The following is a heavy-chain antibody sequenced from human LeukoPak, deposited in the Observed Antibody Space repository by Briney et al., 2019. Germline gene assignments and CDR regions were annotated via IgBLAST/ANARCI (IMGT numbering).Heavy chain of an antibody. V-gene: IGHV1-69*04. CDR1: GGTFSSYA. D-gene: IGHD3-9*01. CDR3: ARGDILTGHTFDY. Sequence: ASVKVSCKASGGTFSSYAISWVRQAPGQGLEWMGRIIPILGIANYAQKFQGRVTITADKSTSTAYMELSSLRSEDTAVYYCARGDILTGHTFDYWGQGTLATVSS. J-gene: IGHJ4*02. CDR2: IIPILGIA.